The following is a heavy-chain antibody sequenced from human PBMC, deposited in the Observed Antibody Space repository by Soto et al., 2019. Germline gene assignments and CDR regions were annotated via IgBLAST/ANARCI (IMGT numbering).Heavy chain of an antibody. D-gene: IGHD2-15*01. CDR3: PQRPRWTDSSDPTLLLTDS. CDR2: IYYSGST. CDR1: YF. Sequence: YFGSWIRQPPGKGLEWIGYIYYSGSTNYNPSLKSRVTISVDTSKNQFSLKLSSVTAADTAVYIFPQRPRWTDSSDPTLLLTDS. J-gene: IGHJ5*01. V-gene: IGHV4-59*01.